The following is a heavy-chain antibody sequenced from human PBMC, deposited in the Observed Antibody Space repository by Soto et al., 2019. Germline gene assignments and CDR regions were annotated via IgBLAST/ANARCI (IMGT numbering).Heavy chain of an antibody. CDR3: ARHRGSPGSYFEMDV. CDR2: IYPGDSDT. D-gene: IGHD6-13*01. CDR1: GSCVTSYL. V-gene: IGHV5-51*01. J-gene: IGHJ6*02. Sequence: GEFLKICWKSAGSCVTSYLSNRVRRMRGKGLEWMGVIYPGDSDTRYRPSIQGQFTITADKSINTAYLQWSSLKASDTAVYYCARHRGSPGSYFEMDVWGQGTTVTVSS.